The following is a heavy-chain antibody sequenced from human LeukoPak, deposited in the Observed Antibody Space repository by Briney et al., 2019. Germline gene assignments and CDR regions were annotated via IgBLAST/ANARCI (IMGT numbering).Heavy chain of an antibody. CDR2: INHSGST. CDR1: GGSFSGYY. D-gene: IGHD6-13*01. Sequence: SETLSLTCAVYGGSFSGYYWSWIRQPPGRGLEWIGEINHSGSTNYNPSLKSRVTISVDTSKNQFSLKLSSVTAAGTAVYYCARVTDIAAAGTYYYYYMDVWGKGTTVTVSS. V-gene: IGHV4-34*01. CDR3: ARVTDIAAAGTYYYYYMDV. J-gene: IGHJ6*03.